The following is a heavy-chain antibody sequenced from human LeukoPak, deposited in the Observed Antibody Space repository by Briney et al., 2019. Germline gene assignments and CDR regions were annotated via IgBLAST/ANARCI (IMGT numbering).Heavy chain of an antibody. CDR1: RFTFSSYW. CDR2: INSDGSST. J-gene: IGHJ2*01. CDR3: ARSSERSSWYAVWNWYFDL. D-gene: IGHD6-13*01. Sequence: GGSLRLSCAASRFTFSSYWMHWVRQAPGKGLVWVSRINSDGSSTSYADSVKGRFTISRDNAKNTLYLQMNSLRAEDTAVYYCARSSERSSWYAVWNWYFDLWGRGTLVTVSS. V-gene: IGHV3-74*01.